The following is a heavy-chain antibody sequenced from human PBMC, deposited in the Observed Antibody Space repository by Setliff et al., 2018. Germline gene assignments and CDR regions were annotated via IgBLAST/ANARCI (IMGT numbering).Heavy chain of an antibody. CDR2: INQSGST. CDR1: GASFSDYY. Sequence: PSETLSLTCEVSGASFSDYYWTWIRQSPGKGLEWIGEINQSGSTNYNPSLKSRVTMSVDTSKNQFSLKLRSVTAADTAIYYCARHVDCSGGRCYSLSNWFDPWGPGTLVTV. CDR3: ARHVDCSGGRCYSLSNWFDP. D-gene: IGHD2-15*01. J-gene: IGHJ5*02. V-gene: IGHV4-34*01.